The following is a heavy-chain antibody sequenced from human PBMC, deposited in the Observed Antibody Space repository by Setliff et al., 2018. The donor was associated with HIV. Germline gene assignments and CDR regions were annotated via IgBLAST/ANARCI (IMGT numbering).Heavy chain of an antibody. CDR1: GYSFPNDW. CDR3: TRQPLRPGIAGYFYCVDH. D-gene: IGHD3-9*01. CDR2: IFPGDSAT. Sequence: LGESLKISCKDSGYSFPNDWIGWVRQKPGKGLEWVAIIFPGDSATRYSPSFEGQVTISVDRSLNTVYLQWSRLRDSDTAIYYCTRQPLRPGIAGYFYCVDHWGTGTTVTVSS. J-gene: IGHJ6*03. V-gene: IGHV5-51*01.